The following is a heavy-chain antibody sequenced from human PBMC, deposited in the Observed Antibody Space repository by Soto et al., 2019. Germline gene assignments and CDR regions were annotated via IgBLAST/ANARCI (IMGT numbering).Heavy chain of an antibody. CDR2: ISAYNGNT. D-gene: IGHD3-22*01. CDR1: GYTFTSYG. J-gene: IGHJ5*02. V-gene: IGHV1-18*01. Sequence: QVQLVQSGAEVKKPGASVKVSCQASGYTFTSYGISWVRQAPGQGLEWMGWISAYNGNTNYAQKLQGRVTITTDTSTSTAYMELRSLRSDDTAVYYCARDRRNYCDSSGKLNWFDPWGQGTLVTVSS. CDR3: ARDRRNYCDSSGKLNWFDP.